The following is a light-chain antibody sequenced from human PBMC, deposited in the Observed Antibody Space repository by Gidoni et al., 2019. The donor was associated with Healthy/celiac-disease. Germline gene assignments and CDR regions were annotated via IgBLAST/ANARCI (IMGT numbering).Light chain of an antibody. V-gene: IGKV1-13*02. CDR1: QRISSA. J-gene: IGKJ4*01. CDR3: QQCNSYPLT. Sequence: VQLPQSPSSLSASVGDRVTITCRASQRISSAFAWYQQKPGKAPKLLIYDASSLESAVPSTFICSGSSTDFTLTIISLQPEDFATYYCQQCNSYPLTFGGGTKVEIK. CDR2: DAS.